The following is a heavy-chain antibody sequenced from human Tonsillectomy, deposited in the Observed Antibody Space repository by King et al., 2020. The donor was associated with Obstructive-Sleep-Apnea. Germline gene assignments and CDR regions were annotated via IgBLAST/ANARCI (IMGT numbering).Heavy chain of an antibody. Sequence: QLVQSGGGVVQPGRSLRLSCAASGFTFRSYAMHWVRQAPGKGLEWVAIISYDATNKYYADSVKGRFTISRDNSKNTLYLQMNSLRPEDTAVYYCAREDVGAIYFDYWDQGTLVTVSS. D-gene: IGHD1-26*01. CDR1: GFTFRSYA. J-gene: IGHJ4*02. CDR2: ISYDATNK. CDR3: AREDVGAIYFDY. V-gene: IGHV3-30*04.